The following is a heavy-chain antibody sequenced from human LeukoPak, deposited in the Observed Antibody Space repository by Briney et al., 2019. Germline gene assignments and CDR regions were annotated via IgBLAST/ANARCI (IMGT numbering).Heavy chain of an antibody. CDR2: CNHSGST. CDR3: ATVSVLRYFDWLGYAFDI. D-gene: IGHD3-9*01. V-gene: IGHV4-34*01. CDR1: GGSFSGYY. J-gene: IGHJ3*02. Sequence: SETLSLTCAVYGGSFSGYYWSWIRQPPGKGLEWIGECNHSGSTNYNPSLKSRVTISVDTSKNQFSLKLSSVTAADTAVYYCATVSVLRYFDWLGYAFDIWGQRTMVTVSS.